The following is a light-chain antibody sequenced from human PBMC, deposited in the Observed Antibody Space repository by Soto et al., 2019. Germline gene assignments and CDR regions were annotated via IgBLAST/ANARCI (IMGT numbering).Light chain of an antibody. Sequence: DIQMTQSPSSLSASVGDTVTITCRASQDIRNYLAWYQQRPGKVPKLLIYATTTLQSGVPSRFSGSGSWTDFTLTISSLQPEDVATYYCQKYNIAPWTFGQGTKVEIK. CDR2: ATT. CDR1: QDIRNY. V-gene: IGKV1-27*01. CDR3: QKYNIAPWT. J-gene: IGKJ1*01.